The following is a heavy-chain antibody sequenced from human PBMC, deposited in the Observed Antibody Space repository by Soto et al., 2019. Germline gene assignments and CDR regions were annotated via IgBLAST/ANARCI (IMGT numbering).Heavy chain of an antibody. D-gene: IGHD3-10*01. CDR1: GYSISSGYY. J-gene: IGHJ5*02. V-gene: IGHV4-38-2*01. Sequence: PSEALSLTCAVSGYSISSGYYWGCIRQPPGKGLEWIGYIYHSGSTYYNPSLKSRVTISVDTSKNQFSLKLSSVTAADTAVYYCARGRSITNDWFDPWGQGTLVPVSS. CDR2: IYHSGST. CDR3: ARGRSITNDWFDP.